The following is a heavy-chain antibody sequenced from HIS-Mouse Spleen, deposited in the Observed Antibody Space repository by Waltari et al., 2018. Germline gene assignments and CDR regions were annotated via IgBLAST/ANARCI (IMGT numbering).Heavy chain of an antibody. V-gene: IGHV3-7*01. J-gene: IGHJ4*02. CDR2: IKQDGSEK. D-gene: IGHD3-10*01. CDR1: GFPFSGHW. Sequence: EVQLVESGGGLVQPGGSLRLSWAAPGFPFSGHWIDLGRQAPGKGLEWVANIKQDGSEKYYVDSVKGRFTISRDNAKNSLYLQMNSLRAEDTAVYYCARDLNRNDYYGSGSYFDYWGQGTLVTVSS. CDR3: ARDLNRNDYYGSGSYFDY.